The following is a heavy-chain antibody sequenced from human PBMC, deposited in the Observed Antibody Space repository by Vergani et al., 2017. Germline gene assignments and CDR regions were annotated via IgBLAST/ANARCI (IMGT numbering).Heavy chain of an antibody. CDR2: IHHMGST. D-gene: IGHD5-24*01. Sequence: QGQLQESGPGLVKPSETLSLTCAVSSYSISSGYYWGWIRQPPGKGLEWIGTIHHMGSTFYKPSLRSRVTISVDMSKNQFSLNLSSVTAADTAVYFCARRAGFTLVYWGQGILVTVSS. CDR1: SYSISSGYY. J-gene: IGHJ4*02. V-gene: IGHV4-38-2*01. CDR3: ARRAGFTLVY.